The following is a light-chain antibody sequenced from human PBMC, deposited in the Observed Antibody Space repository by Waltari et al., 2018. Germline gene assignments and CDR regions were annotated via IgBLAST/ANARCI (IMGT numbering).Light chain of an antibody. J-gene: IGLJ3*02. CDR2: RDN. CDR3: AGWDDSLNGV. V-gene: IGLV1-44*01. Sequence: QSVLTQPPSASGTPGQRVIISCSGSGSNIGTHTVNWYRQVPGTAPELTIYRDNQRPSGVPDRFSGSKSATSASLAISGLQSEDEADYYCAGWDDSLNGVFGGGTKLTVL. CDR1: GSNIGTHT.